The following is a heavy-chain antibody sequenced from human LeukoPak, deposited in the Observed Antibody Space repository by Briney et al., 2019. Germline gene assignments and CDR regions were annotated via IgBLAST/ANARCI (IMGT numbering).Heavy chain of an antibody. CDR2: LSSRGST. V-gene: IGHV4-4*07. CDR1: SGSITDYS. Sequence: PSETLSLTCSVSSGSITDYSWSWIRQPAGKGLEWIGRLSSRGSTNYNPSLKSRVTMSVDTSKNQFSLKLSSVTAADTAVYYCARDIWFGESPYYFDYWGQGTLVTVSS. D-gene: IGHD3-10*01. J-gene: IGHJ4*02. CDR3: ARDIWFGESPYYFDY.